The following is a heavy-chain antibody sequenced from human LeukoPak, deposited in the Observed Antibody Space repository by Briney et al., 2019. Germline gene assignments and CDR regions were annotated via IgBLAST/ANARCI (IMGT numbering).Heavy chain of an antibody. CDR3: ARQLYCSSTSCYLSAFDI. Sequence: SETLSLTCTVSGGSISSGSYYWGWIRQPPGKGLEWIGSIYYSGSTYYNPSLKSRVTISVDTSKNQFSLKLSSVTASDTAVYYCARQLYCSSTSCYLSAFDIWGQGTMVTVSS. CDR1: GGSISSGSYY. J-gene: IGHJ3*02. CDR2: IYYSGST. V-gene: IGHV4-39*01. D-gene: IGHD2-2*01.